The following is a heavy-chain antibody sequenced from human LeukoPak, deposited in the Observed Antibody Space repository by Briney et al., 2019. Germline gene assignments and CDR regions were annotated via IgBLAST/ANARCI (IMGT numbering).Heavy chain of an antibody. V-gene: IGHV1-69*06. CDR1: GGTFSSYA. CDR2: IIPIFGTA. Sequence: SVKVSCKASGGTFSSYAISWVRQAPGQGLEWMGGIIPIFGTANYAQKFQGRVTITADKSTSTAYMELSSLRSEDTAVYYCARGGAGEREYYYYYYYMDVWGKGTTVTVSS. D-gene: IGHD1-1*01. CDR3: ARGGAGEREYYYYYYYMDV. J-gene: IGHJ6*03.